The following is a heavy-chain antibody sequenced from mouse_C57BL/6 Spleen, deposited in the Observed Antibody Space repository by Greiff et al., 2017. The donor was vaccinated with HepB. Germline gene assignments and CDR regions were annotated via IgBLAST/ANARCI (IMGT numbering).Heavy chain of an antibody. CDR3: ARGTTVVGDAMDY. V-gene: IGHV1-53*01. CDR2: INPSNGGT. Sequence: VKLQQPGTELVKPGASVKLSCKASGYTFTSYWMHWVKQRPGQGLEWIGNINPSNGGTNYNEKFKSKATLTVDKSSSTAYMQLSSLTSEDSAVYYCARGTTVVGDAMDYWGQGTSVTVSS. D-gene: IGHD1-1*01. J-gene: IGHJ4*01. CDR1: GYTFTSYW.